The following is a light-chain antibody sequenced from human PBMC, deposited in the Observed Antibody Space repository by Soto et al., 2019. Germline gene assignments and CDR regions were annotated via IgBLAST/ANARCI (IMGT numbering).Light chain of an antibody. Sequence: EIVLTQSPGTLSLSPGERATLSCRASQSVSSSYLAWYQHKPGQAPRLLIYGASTRATGIPDRFSGSGSGTDFTRTISRLEPEDFAVYFCQQFGSPFTFGPGTKEDLK. CDR2: GAS. CDR3: QQFGSPFT. CDR1: QSVSSSY. V-gene: IGKV3-20*01. J-gene: IGKJ3*01.